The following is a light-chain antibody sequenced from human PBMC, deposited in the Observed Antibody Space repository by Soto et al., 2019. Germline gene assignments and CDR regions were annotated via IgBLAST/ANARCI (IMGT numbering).Light chain of an antibody. CDR1: QSISSW. J-gene: IGKJ1*01. CDR3: QQYDTYPWT. V-gene: IGKV1-5*03. Sequence: DIQMTQSPSTLSASVGDRVTLTCRASQSISSWLAWYQQKPGKAPKLLIYKTSDLHSGVPSRFSGSGSGTEFTRTISSLQPDDFATYYCQQYDTYPWTFGQGTKVE. CDR2: KTS.